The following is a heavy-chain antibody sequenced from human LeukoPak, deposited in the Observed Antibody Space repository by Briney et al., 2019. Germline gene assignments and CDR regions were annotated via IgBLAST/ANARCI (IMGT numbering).Heavy chain of an antibody. CDR2: ISRASESI. V-gene: IGHV3-NL1*01. CDR1: GFNFNAYS. CDR3: AKQVQISVNYFDY. D-gene: IGHD5-18*01. Sequence: GGSLRLSCAASGFNFNAYSMAWVRQAPGKGLEWVSIISRASESIFYADSVKGRFTISRDNSKNTLYLQMNSLRAEDTAVYYCAKQVQISVNYFDYWGQGTLVTVSS. J-gene: IGHJ4*02.